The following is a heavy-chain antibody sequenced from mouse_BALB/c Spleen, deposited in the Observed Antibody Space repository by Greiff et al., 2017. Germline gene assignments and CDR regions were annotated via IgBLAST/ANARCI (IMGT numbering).Heavy chain of an antibody. V-gene: IGHV2-6-7*01. D-gene: IGHD1-1*01. J-gene: IGHJ1*01. Sequence: VQGVESGPGLVAPSQSLSITCTVSGFSLTGYGVNWVRQPPGKGLEWLGMIWGDGSTDYNSAIKSRLSISKDNSKSQVFLKMNSLQTDDTARYYCARDGPYYGSSLWYFDVWGAGTTVTVSS. CDR2: IWGDGST. CDR3: ARDGPYYGSSLWYFDV. CDR1: GFSLTGYG.